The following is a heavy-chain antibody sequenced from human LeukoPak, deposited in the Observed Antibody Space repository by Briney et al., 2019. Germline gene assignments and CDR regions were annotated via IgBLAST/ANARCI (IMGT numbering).Heavy chain of an antibody. CDR2: IYTSGST. CDR1: GGSLSSYY. D-gene: IGHD3-3*01. Sequence: SETLSLTCTVSGGSLSSYYWSWIRQPAGKGLEWIGRIYTSGSTNYNPSLKSRVTMSVDTSKNQFSLKLSAVTAADTAVYYCARDNGLTIFGVVIFNWFDPWGQGTLVTVSS. J-gene: IGHJ5*02. CDR3: ARDNGLTIFGVVIFNWFDP. V-gene: IGHV4-4*07.